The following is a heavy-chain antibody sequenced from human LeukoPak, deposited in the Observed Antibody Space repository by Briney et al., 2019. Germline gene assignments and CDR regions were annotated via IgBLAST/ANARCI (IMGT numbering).Heavy chain of an antibody. V-gene: IGHV4-34*01. CDR1: GGSFSGYY. J-gene: IGHJ4*02. D-gene: IGHD6-6*01. Sequence: ETLSLTCAVYGGSFSGYYWSWIRQPPGKGLEWIGEINHSGSTNYNPSLKSRVTISVDTSKNQLSLKLSSVTAADTAVYYCARGVVLDYWGQGTLVTVSS. CDR2: INHSGST. CDR3: ARGVVLDY.